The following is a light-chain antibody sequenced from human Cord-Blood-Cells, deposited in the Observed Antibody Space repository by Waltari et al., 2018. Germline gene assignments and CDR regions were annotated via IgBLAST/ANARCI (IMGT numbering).Light chain of an antibody. V-gene: IGLV3-25*03. Sequence: SGDALPKQYAYWYQQKPGQAPVLVIYKDSERPSGIPERFSGSTSGTTVTLTISGVQAEDEADYYWQSADSSGTYVVFGGGTKLTVL. J-gene: IGLJ2*01. CDR2: KDS. CDR3: QSADSSGTYVV. CDR1: ALPKQY.